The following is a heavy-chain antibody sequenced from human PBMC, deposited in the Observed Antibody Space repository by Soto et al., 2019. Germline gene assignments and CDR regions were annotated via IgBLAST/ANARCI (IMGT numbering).Heavy chain of an antibody. CDR1: GYTFTSYG. V-gene: IGHV1-46*01. CDR3: ARDLNYYDSSGYPSDAFDI. J-gene: IGHJ3*02. D-gene: IGHD3-22*01. CDR2: INPSGGST. Sequence: ASVKVSCKASGYTFTSYGISWVRQAPGQGLEWMGIINPSGGSTSYAQKFQGRVTMTRDTSTSTVYMELSSLRSEDTAVYYCARDLNYYDSSGYPSDAFDIWGQGTMVTVSS.